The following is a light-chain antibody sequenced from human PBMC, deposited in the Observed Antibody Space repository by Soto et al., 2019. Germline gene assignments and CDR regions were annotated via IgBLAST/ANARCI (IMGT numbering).Light chain of an antibody. V-gene: IGKV3-11*01. CDR1: QSVSGF. Sequence: EIVLTQSPATLSLSPGERATLSCRASQSVSGFLAWYQQKPGQAPRLLIYDASNRATGIPARFSGNGFWTDFTLTISSLEPEDFAVYYCQQRYNWPSLTFGGGTKVEIK. CDR3: QQRYNWPSLT. CDR2: DAS. J-gene: IGKJ4*01.